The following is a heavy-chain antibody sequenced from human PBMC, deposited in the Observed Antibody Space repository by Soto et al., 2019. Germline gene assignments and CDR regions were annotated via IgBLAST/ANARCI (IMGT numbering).Heavy chain of an antibody. D-gene: IGHD1-20*01. CDR3: ARGYSTGYFDY. J-gene: IGHJ4*02. CDR2: IIPMFDTP. Sequence: QVQLVQSGAEVKKPGSSMKVSCKTSGGTFSNYYISWVRQAPGQGVEWMGDIIPMFDTPKYAQKFQGRVTSTADESTSAAYMELRSPKAEDVAVYYCARGYSTGYFDYWGQGTLITVSS. V-gene: IGHV1-69*01. CDR1: GGTFSNYY.